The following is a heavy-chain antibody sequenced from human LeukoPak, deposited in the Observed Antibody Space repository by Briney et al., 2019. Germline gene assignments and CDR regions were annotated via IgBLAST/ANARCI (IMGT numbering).Heavy chain of an antibody. Sequence: ASVKVSCKASGYTFTSYGISWVRQAPGQGLEWMGGISAYNGNTNYAQKLQGRVTMTTDTSTSTAYMELRSLRSDDTAVYYCARAPKMYYYDSRGSIAFDTWGQGTMVTVSS. CDR1: GYTFTSYG. V-gene: IGHV1-18*01. CDR3: ARAPKMYYYDSRGSIAFDT. CDR2: ISAYNGNT. D-gene: IGHD3-22*01. J-gene: IGHJ3*02.